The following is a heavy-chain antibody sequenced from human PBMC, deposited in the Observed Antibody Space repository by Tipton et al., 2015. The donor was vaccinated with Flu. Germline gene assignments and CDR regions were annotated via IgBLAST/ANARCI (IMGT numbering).Heavy chain of an antibody. CDR2: IFHTGST. D-gene: IGHD6-13*01. CDR1: GDSINSDYY. CDR3: ARVVRDKDYGMDV. V-gene: IGHV4-38-2*02. J-gene: IGHJ6*02. Sequence: LRLSCTVSGDSINSDYYWGWIRQPPGKGLEWIGNIFHTGSTYHNPSLKGRVALSVDRSKNQFSLKVISVTAADTAVYYCARVVRDKDYGMDVWGQGTAVTVSS.